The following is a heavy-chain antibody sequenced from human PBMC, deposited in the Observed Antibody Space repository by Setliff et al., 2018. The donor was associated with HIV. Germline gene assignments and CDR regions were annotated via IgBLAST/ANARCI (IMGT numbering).Heavy chain of an antibody. CDR1: GFIFDDYA. CDR2: ISWKSGSL. V-gene: IGHV3-9*01. CDR3: ASPYFVVY. J-gene: IGHJ4*02. Sequence: GGSLRLSCAASGFIFDDYAMHWVRQAPGKGLEWVSGISWKSGSLGYADSVKGRFTISRDNAKNSLYLQMNSLRAEDTAVYYCASPYFVVYWGQGTLVTVSS. D-gene: IGHD2-21*01.